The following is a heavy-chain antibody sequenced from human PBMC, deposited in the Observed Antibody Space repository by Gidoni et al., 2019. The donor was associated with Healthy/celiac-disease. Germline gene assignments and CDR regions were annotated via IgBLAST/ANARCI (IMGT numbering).Heavy chain of an antibody. J-gene: IGHJ4*02. CDR2: IKSKTDGGTT. CDR3: TTWDYVWGSYRPQDY. V-gene: IGHV3-15*07. D-gene: IGHD3-16*02. CDR1: GFTFSNAW. Sequence: EVQLVESGGGLVKPGGSLRLSCAASGFTFSNAWMNWVRQAPGKGLEWVGRIKSKTDGGTTDYAAPVKGRFTISRDDSKNTLYLQMNSLKTEDTAVYYCTTWDYVWGSYRPQDYWGQGTLVTVSS.